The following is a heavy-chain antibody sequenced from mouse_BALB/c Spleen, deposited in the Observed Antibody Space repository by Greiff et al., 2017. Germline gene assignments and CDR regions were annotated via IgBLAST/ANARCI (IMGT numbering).Heavy chain of an antibody. J-gene: IGHJ4*01. CDR1: GFSLTSYG. V-gene: IGHV2-4-1*01. Sequence: VKLMESGPGLVQPSQSLSITCTVSGFSLTSYGVHGVRQSPGKGLEWLGVIWSGGSTDYNAAFISRLSISKDNSKSQVFFKMNSLQADDTAIYYCAIYDYDGPYAMDYWGQGTSVTVSS. D-gene: IGHD2-4*01. CDR2: IWSGGST. CDR3: AIYDYDGPYAMDY.